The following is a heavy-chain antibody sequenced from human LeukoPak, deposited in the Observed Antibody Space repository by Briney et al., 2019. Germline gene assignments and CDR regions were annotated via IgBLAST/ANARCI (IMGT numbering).Heavy chain of an antibody. D-gene: IGHD3-3*01. J-gene: IGHJ4*02. CDR3: ARGSQYYDFWSGYHTPFFDY. CDR1: GGSFSGYY. Sequence: PSETLSLTCAVCGGSFSGYYWSWIRQPPGKGLEWIGEINHSGSTNYNPSLKSRVTMSVDTSKNQFSLKLSSVTAADTAVYYCARGSQYYDFWSGYHTPFFDYWGQGTLVTVSS. CDR2: INHSGST. V-gene: IGHV4-34*01.